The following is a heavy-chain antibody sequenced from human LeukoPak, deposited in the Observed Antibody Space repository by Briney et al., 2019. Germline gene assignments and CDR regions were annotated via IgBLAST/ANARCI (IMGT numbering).Heavy chain of an antibody. J-gene: IGHJ6*02. CDR3: ARELGATVVNYGMDV. V-gene: IGHV4-59*01. D-gene: IGHD4-23*01. CDR1: GGSISTYY. CDR2: IYYSGST. Sequence: SETLSLTCTVSGGSISTYYWSWIRQPPGKGLEWIGYIYYSGSTNYNPSLKSRVTISVDTSKNQFSLKLTSVTAADTAVYYCARELGATVVNYGMDVWGQGTTLTVSS.